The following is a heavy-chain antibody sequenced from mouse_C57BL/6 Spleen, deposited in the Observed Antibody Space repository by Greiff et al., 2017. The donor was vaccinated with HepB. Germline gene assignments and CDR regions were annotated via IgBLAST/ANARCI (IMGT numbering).Heavy chain of an antibody. V-gene: IGHV1-42*01. CDR3: ARSDYDYDDYDAMDY. J-gene: IGHJ4*01. CDR2: INPSTGGT. Sequence: VQLQQSGPELVKPGASVKISCKASGYSFTGYYMNWVKQSPEKSLEWIGEINPSTGGTTYNQKFKAKATLTVDKSSSTAYMQLKSLTSEDSAVYYCARSDYDYDDYDAMDYWGQGTSVTVSS. CDR1: GYSFTGYY. D-gene: IGHD2-4*01.